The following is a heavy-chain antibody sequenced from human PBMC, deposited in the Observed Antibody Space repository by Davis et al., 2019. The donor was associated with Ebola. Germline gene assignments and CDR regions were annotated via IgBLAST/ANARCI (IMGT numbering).Heavy chain of an antibody. V-gene: IGHV1-18*04. CDR2: INPHNGNT. CDR1: GYTFTSYG. Sequence: AASVKVSCKASGYTFTSYGITWVRQAPGQGLEWMGWINPHNGNTNYAQNVQGRVTMTTDTSTSTAYMEVGILRSDDTAVYYCARAHSSGWYYFDYWGQGTLVTVSS. J-gene: IGHJ4*02. D-gene: IGHD6-19*01. CDR3: ARAHSSGWYYFDY.